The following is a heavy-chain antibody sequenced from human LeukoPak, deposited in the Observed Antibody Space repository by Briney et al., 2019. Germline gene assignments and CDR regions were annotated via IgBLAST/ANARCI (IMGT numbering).Heavy chain of an antibody. CDR2: MRSKGDSYAT. CDR1: GFTFSDFG. J-gene: IGHJ4*02. V-gene: IGHV3-73*01. Sequence: GGSLRLSCVVSGFTFSDFGILWVRQASGKGPEGVGHMRSKGDSYATGYVASVKGRFTISRDDSKNTAFLQMNSLKTEDTAVYYCTRSMAGTFDFWGQGTLVTVAS. CDR3: TRSMAGTFDF. D-gene: IGHD1/OR15-1a*01.